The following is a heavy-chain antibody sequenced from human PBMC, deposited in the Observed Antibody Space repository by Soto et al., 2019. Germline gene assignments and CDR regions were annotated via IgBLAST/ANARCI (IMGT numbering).Heavy chain of an antibody. CDR3: VTYPFSIAVDGDREYYLDY. D-gene: IGHD6-19*01. CDR2: VNPNSGGT. V-gene: IGHV1-2*04. Sequence: ASGKVSCKASGYTFTGYYIHGVRQAPGQGLEWMGWVNPNSGGTNYAQKFQGWITMTRDTSISTAYMELSRLRSDATAVYYCVTYPFSIAVDGDREYYLDYSAQGTLVRVSS. J-gene: IGHJ4*03. CDR1: GYTFTGYY.